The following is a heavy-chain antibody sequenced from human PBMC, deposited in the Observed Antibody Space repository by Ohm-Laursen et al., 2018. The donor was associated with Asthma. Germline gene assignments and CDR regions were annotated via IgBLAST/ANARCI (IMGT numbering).Heavy chain of an antibody. CDR3: VRDWGASGWPFDY. V-gene: IGHV3-21*01. CDR1: GFTFSTYR. Sequence: GSLRLSCAASGFTFSTYRINWVRRAPGKGLEWVSSISGNGGDVFYADSVRGRFTISRDNAKNSLYLQMNGLSVDDTAVYYCVRDWGASGWPFDYWGLGTQVTVSS. J-gene: IGHJ4*02. CDR2: ISGNGGDV. D-gene: IGHD6-19*01.